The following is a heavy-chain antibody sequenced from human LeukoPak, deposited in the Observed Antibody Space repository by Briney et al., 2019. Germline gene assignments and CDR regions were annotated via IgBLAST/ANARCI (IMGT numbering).Heavy chain of an antibody. CDR3: ARYYGYCSGGSCYSTRLDY. D-gene: IGHD2-15*01. Sequence: GESLKISCKGSGYSSTSYWIGWVRQMPGKGLEWMGIIYPGDSDTRYSPSFQGQVTISADKSISTAYLQWSSLKASDTAMYYCARYYGYCSGGSCYSTRLDYWGQGTLVTVSS. CDR1: GYSSTSYW. CDR2: IYPGDSDT. J-gene: IGHJ4*02. V-gene: IGHV5-51*01.